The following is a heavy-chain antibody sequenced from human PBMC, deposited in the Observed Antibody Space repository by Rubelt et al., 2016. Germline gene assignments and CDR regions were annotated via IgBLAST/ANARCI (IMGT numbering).Heavy chain of an antibody. J-gene: IGHJ4*02. V-gene: IGHV2-5*02. CDR3: AHSLPYYYDSSGYYDGHFDY. CDR2: IYWDDDK. D-gene: IGHD3-22*01. Sequence: QITLKESGPTLVKPTQTLTLTCTFSGFSLSTSGVGVGWIRQPPGKALEWLALIYWDDDKRYSPSLKSRLTITKDTSKNQVVLTMTNMDPVDTATYYCAHSLPYYYDSSGYYDGHFDYWGQGTLVTVSS. CDR1: GFSLSTSGVG.